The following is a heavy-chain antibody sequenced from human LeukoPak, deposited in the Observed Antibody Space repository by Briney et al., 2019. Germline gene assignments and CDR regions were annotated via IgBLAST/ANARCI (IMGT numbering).Heavy chain of an antibody. V-gene: IGHV4-34*01. Sequence: SETLSLTCAVNGGSFSGYYWTWIRQSPGKGLEWVGEIIHSGRANYSPSLKSRHTLSVDPSMNHFSLRLSSVTAADTAVYYCARGTVLTGYASFDYWGQGALVTVSS. CDR2: IIHSGRA. CDR1: GGSFSGYY. CDR3: ARGTVLTGYASFDY. J-gene: IGHJ4*02. D-gene: IGHD3-16*01.